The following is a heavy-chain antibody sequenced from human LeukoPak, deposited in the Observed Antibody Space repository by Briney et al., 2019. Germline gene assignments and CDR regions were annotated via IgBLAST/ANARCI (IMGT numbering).Heavy chain of an antibody. CDR3: ARLNYYGSGDWFDP. CDR1: GGSISSSSYY. CDR2: IYYSGTA. D-gene: IGHD3-10*01. V-gene: IGHV4-39*01. Sequence: SETLSLTCTVSGGSISSSSYYWGWIRQPPGKGLEWIGHIYYSGTAYYNPSLKSRVTISVHRSSNQFSLKLSSVTAADTAAYYCARLNYYGSGDWFDPWGQGTLVTVSS. J-gene: IGHJ5*02.